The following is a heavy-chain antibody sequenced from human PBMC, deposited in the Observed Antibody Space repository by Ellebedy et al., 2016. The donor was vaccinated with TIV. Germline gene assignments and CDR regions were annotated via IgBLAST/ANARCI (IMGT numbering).Heavy chain of an antibody. Sequence: MPSETLSLTCTVSGGTISSYYCSWIRQLPGKGLERNGYIYYSGITNYNPSLKSRITISVDRSKNQFSLKLSSVTAADTAEYYCARGEVTLYYYGMDVWGQGTTVTVSS. CDR1: GGTISSYY. J-gene: IGHJ6*02. CDR3: ARGEVTLYYYGMDV. CDR2: IYYSGIT. V-gene: IGHV4-59*01.